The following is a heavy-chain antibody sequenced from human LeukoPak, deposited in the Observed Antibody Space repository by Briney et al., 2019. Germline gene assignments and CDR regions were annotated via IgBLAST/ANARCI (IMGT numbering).Heavy chain of an antibody. CDR1: GFTFSSYG. CDR3: AKDRGYCSSTSCHAMHFQH. CDR2: IRYDGSNK. Sequence: PGGSLRLSCAASGFTFSSYGMHWVRQAPGKGLGWVAFIRYDGSNKYYADSVKGRFTISRDNSKNTLYLQMNSLRAEDTAVYYCAKDRGYCSSTSCHAMHFQHWDQGTLVTVSS. V-gene: IGHV3-30*02. J-gene: IGHJ1*01. D-gene: IGHD2-2*01.